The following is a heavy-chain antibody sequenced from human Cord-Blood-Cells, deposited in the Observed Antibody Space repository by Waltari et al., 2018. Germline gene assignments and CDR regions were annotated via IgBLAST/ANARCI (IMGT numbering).Heavy chain of an antibody. J-gene: IGHJ6*02. Sequence: EVQLVQSGAEVKKPGESLKISCKGSGYSFTSYWIGWLRPMPGKGLEWMGIIYPGDSDTRYSPSFQGQVTISADKSISTAYLQWSSLKASDTAMYYCARGGLGDILTGYYYYYGMDVWGQGTTVTVSS. D-gene: IGHD3-9*01. V-gene: IGHV5-51*01. CDR2: IYPGDSDT. CDR1: GYSFTSYW. CDR3: ARGGLGDILTGYYYYYGMDV.